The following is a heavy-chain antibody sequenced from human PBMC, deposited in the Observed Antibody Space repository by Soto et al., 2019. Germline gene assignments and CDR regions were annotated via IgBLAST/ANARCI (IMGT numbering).Heavy chain of an antibody. J-gene: IGHJ5*02. Sequence: QVQLVQSGAEVKKPGSSVKVSCKAPGGTFSRYAISWVRQAPGQGLEWMGGIMPIFGTANYAQKLQGRVTITADESTSTAYMELRSLRFEDTAVYYCARAIVGPTTTGWLDPWGQGTLVTVSS. CDR3: ARAIVGPTTTGWLDP. V-gene: IGHV1-69*01. D-gene: IGHD1-26*01. CDR2: IMPIFGTA. CDR1: GGTFSRYA.